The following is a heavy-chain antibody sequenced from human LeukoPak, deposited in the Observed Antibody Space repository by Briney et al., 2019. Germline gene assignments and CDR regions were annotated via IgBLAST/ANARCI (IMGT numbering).Heavy chain of an antibody. Sequence: GGSLRLSCAASGFTFNSFIMNWVRQAPGKGLEWVSSISSSSSYIYYADSVKGRFTISRDNAKNSLYLQMNSLRAEDTAVYYCASGRTYYDFWSGYTWFDPWGQGTLVTVSS. D-gene: IGHD3-3*01. CDR2: ISSSSSYI. CDR3: ASGRTYYDFWSGYTWFDP. J-gene: IGHJ5*02. V-gene: IGHV3-21*01. CDR1: GFTFNSFI.